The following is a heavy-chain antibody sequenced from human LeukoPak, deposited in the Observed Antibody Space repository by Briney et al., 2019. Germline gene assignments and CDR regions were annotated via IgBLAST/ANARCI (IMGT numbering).Heavy chain of an antibody. Sequence: SVKVSCKASGGTFSSYAISWVRQAPGQGLEWMGRIIPILGIANYAQKFQGRVTITADKSTSTAYMELSSLRSENTAVYYCARLYYYDSSAVGDYWGQGTLVTVSS. D-gene: IGHD3-22*01. J-gene: IGHJ4*02. CDR2: IIPILGIA. CDR1: GGTFSSYA. CDR3: ARLYYYDSSAVGDY. V-gene: IGHV1-69*04.